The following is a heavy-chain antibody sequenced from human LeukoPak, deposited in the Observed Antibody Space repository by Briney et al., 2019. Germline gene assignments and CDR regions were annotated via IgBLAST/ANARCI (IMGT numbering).Heavy chain of an antibody. CDR1: GYIFNDYA. J-gene: IGHJ5*02. CDR2: MNPNSGKA. V-gene: IGHV1-8*03. CDR3: ARRNFDWFDP. Sequence: ASVKVSCKASGYIFNDYAINWVRQATGQGLEWMGWMNPNSGKAGYAHKFQGRVTITRNPSITTAYMELSSLGSEDTAVYYCARRNFDWFDPWGQGTLVTVSS.